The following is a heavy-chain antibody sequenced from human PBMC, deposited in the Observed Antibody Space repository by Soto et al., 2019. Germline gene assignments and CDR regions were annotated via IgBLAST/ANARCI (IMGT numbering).Heavy chain of an antibody. CDR3: ATVHNTSRSFDY. D-gene: IGHD1-20*01. CDR2: TGATGRTT. V-gene: IGHV3-23*01. CDR1: GLTFNIDA. J-gene: IGHJ4*02. Sequence: EVQLLESGGGLVQPGGSLRLSCAPSGLTFNIDAMTWVRHAPGKGLERVSTTGATGRTTYYADSVKGRFTVSRDTSTNTMDLHMPSLRAEDTGVYYCATVHNTSRSFDYWGQGTLVTVAS.